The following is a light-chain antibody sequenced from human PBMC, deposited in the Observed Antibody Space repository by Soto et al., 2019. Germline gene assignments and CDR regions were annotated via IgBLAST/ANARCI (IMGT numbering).Light chain of an antibody. CDR1: QSISNY. J-gene: IGKJ1*01. CDR3: QQSYSTPRRT. Sequence: DIQMTQSPSSLSASVGDRVTITCRASQSISNYLNWYQQRPGKAPKLLIYTASSSQSGVPSRINSSRSGKDLTLTNSSLQPEDFATYYCQQSYSTPRRTFGQGTKVEI. CDR2: TAS. V-gene: IGKV1-39*01.